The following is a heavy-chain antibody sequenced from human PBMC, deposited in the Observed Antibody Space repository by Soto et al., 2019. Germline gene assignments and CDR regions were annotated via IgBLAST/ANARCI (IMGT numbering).Heavy chain of an antibody. CDR1: GFTFSSYA. CDR3: ARDIPCSGGSCYSPSGY. Sequence: QVQLVESGGGVVQPGRSLRLSCAASGFTFSSYAMHWVRQAPGKGLEWVAVISYDGSNKYYADSVKGRFTISRDNSKNTPYLQMNSLRAEDTAVYYCARDIPCSGGSCYSPSGYWGQGTLVTVSS. D-gene: IGHD2-15*01. CDR2: ISYDGSNK. V-gene: IGHV3-30-3*01. J-gene: IGHJ4*02.